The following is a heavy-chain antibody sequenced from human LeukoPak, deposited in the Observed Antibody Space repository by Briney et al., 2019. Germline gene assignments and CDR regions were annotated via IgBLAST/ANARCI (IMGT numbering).Heavy chain of an antibody. V-gene: IGHV5-10-1*04. CDR3: ASPHDSSGSNAFDI. J-gene: IGHJ3*02. Sequence: GESLKISCKGSGYSFTSYWITWVRQMPGKGLEWMGTIDPSDSYTNYSPSFQGQVTISADKSISTAYLQWSSLKASDTAMYYCASPHDSSGSNAFDIWGQGTMVTVSS. CDR1: GYSFTSYW. CDR2: IDPSDSYT. D-gene: IGHD3-22*01.